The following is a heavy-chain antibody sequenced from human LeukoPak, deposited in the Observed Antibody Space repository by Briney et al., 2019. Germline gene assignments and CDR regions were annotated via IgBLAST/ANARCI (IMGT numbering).Heavy chain of an antibody. CDR3: ARGYSGSYWVNYYYYYYMDV. J-gene: IGHJ6*03. CDR2: MNPNSGNT. Sequence: GASVKVSCKASGYTFTSYDINWVRQATGQGLEWMGWMNPNSGNTVYAQKFQGRDTMTRNTSISTAYMELSSLRSEDTAVYYCARGYSGSYWVNYYYYYYMDVWGKGTTVTVSS. D-gene: IGHD1-26*01. V-gene: IGHV1-8*01. CDR1: GYTFTSYD.